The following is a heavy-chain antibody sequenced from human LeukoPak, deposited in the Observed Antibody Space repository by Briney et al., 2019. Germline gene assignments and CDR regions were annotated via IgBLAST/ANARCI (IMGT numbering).Heavy chain of an antibody. CDR1: GGSFSGYY. Sequence: SETLSLTCAVYGGSFSGYYWSWIRQPPGKGLEWIGEINHNGSTNYNPSLKSRVTISVDTSKNQFSLKLSSVTAADTAVYYCAGGLVYSSSSVDYWGQGTLVTVSS. CDR2: INHNGST. V-gene: IGHV4-34*01. CDR3: AGGLVYSSSSVDY. J-gene: IGHJ4*02. D-gene: IGHD6-6*01.